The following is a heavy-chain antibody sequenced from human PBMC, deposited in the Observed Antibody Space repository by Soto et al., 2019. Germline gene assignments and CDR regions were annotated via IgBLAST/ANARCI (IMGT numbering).Heavy chain of an antibody. Sequence: SVKVSCKASGFTFTSSAMQWVRQARGQRLEWIGWIVVGSGNTNYAQKFQERVTITRDMSTCTAYMELSSLRSEDTAVYYCAADLYGDYFFDYWGQGTLVTVSS. J-gene: IGHJ4*02. D-gene: IGHD4-17*01. CDR1: GFTFTSSA. V-gene: IGHV1-58*02. CDR3: AADLYGDYFFDY. CDR2: IVVGSGNT.